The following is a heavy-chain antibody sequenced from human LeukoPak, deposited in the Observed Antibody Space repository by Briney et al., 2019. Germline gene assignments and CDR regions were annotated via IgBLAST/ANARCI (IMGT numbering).Heavy chain of an antibody. CDR2: ISYDGSNK. D-gene: IGHD6-13*01. J-gene: IGHJ4*02. CDR3: ARDLRQYSSSWYVIVY. Sequence: GGSLRLSCAASGFTFSSYAMHWVRQAPGKGLEWVAVISYDGSNKYYADSVKGRFTISRDNSKNTLYLQMNSLRAEDTAVYYCARDLRQYSSSWYVIVYWGQGTLVTVSS. V-gene: IGHV3-30*04. CDR1: GFTFSSYA.